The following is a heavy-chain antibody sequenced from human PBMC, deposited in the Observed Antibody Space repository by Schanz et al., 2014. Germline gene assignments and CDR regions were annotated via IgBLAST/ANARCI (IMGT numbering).Heavy chain of an antibody. V-gene: IGHV3-21*01. CDR1: GFTFSSYG. CDR2: ISGSGGST. D-gene: IGHD5-18*01. J-gene: IGHJ4*02. Sequence: VQLVESGGGVVQPGRSLRLSCAASGFTFSSYGMHWVRQAPGRGLEWVSAISGSGGSTYYADSVKGRLTISRDDAKKSMYLQMNNLRAEDTAVYYCVRVSFADPRLYRGMDRDIDYWGQGTLVTVSS. CDR3: VRVSFADPRLYRGMDRDIDY.